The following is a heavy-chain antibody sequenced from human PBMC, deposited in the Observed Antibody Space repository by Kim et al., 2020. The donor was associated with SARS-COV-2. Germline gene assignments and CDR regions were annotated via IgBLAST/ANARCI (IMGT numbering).Heavy chain of an antibody. CDR3: ARPDTAMVTGHAFDI. D-gene: IGHD5-18*01. Sequence: GGSLRLSCAASGFTFSDYYMSWIRQAPGKGLEWVSYISSSGSTIYYADSVKGRFTISRDNAKNSLYLQMNSLRAEDTAVYYCARPDTAMVTGHAFDIWGQGTMVTVSS. V-gene: IGHV3-11*01. CDR2: ISSSGSTI. J-gene: IGHJ3*02. CDR1: GFTFSDYY.